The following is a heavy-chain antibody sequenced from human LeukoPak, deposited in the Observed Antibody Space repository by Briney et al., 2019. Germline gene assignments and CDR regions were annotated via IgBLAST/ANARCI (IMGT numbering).Heavy chain of an antibody. D-gene: IGHD2-2*01. CDR2: ISSGGSTI. CDR3: ARRGFYCSTTNCNPSPSDY. V-gene: IGHV3-11*04. Sequence: GGSLRLSCAASGFSFSDSYMNWIRQAPGKGLEWVSYISSGGSTIYYADSVKGRFTISRDNAKNSLYLQMNSLRAEDTAVYYCARRGFYCSTTNCNPSPSDYWGQGTLVTVSS. J-gene: IGHJ4*02. CDR1: GFSFSDSY.